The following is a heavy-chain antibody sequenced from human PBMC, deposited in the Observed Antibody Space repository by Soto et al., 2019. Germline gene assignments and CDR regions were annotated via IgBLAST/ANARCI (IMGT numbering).Heavy chain of an antibody. CDR1: GFTFSNAW. Sequence: ERQLVESGGGLVRPGGSLRLSCAASGFTFSNAWMSWVRQAPGKGLEWVGHIKSKTDGGTTDYTAPVKGRFTISRDDSKNTLYLQMNSLKTEDTAVYYCTTHPRAVVPGGWGQGTLVTVSS. CDR3: TTHPRAVVPGG. V-gene: IGHV3-15*01. D-gene: IGHD3-10*01. CDR2: IKSKTDGGTT. J-gene: IGHJ4*02.